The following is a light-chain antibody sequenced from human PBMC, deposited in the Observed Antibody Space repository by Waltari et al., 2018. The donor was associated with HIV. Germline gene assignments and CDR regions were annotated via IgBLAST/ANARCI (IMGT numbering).Light chain of an antibody. CDR1: SSNIGAGYD. Sequence: QSVLTQPPSVSGAPGPRVPISCTGRSSNIGAGYDVHWSQQLPGTAPRVLIYGNSNRPSGVPDRFSGSKSGTSASLAITGLQAEDEADYYCQSYDTSLSGSGVFGGGTKLTVL. CDR3: QSYDTSLSGSGV. J-gene: IGLJ2*01. CDR2: GNS. V-gene: IGLV1-40*01.